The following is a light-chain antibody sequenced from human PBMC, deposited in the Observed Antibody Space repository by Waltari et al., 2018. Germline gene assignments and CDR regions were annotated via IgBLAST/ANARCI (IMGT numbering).Light chain of an antibody. V-gene: IGKV1-39*01. J-gene: IGKJ1*01. CDR3: QQSYDTPRT. Sequence: DFQMTQSPSSMSASFGAKVTITCRASKYISTYLNWYQQKPGKGPKLLIYAASTLQSGVPSRFSGSGSGTDFTFTISSLQLEDFATYYCQQSYDTPRTFGQGTKVEVK. CDR2: AAS. CDR1: KYISTY.